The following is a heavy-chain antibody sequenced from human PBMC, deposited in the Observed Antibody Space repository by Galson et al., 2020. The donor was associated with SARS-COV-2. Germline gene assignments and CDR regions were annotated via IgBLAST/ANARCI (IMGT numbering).Heavy chain of an antibody. D-gene: IGHD6-6*01. V-gene: IGHV3-73*01. Sequence: GGSLRLSCAASGFTFSDSAMHWVRQASGKGLEWVGRIRSKANSYATAYAASVKGRFTISRDDSKNTAYLQMNSLKTEDTAVYYCTRVPPYSSSCWDAVDIWGQGTMVTVSS. CDR1: GFTFSDSA. J-gene: IGHJ3*02. CDR3: TRVPPYSSSCWDAVDI. CDR2: IRSKANSYAT.